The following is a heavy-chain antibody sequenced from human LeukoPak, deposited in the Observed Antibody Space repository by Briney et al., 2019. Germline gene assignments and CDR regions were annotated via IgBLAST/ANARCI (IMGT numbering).Heavy chain of an antibody. V-gene: IGHV4-38-2*01. CDR2: IYHSGST. CDR1: GPLTAMTCV. D-gene: IGHD1-26*01. J-gene: IGHJ4*02. CDR3: ARSILTRGSTISNRHFDY. Sequence: SETLSLMQALSGPLTAMTCVWSSIRQPPGEGLEWIGSIYHSGSTHYNPSLKSRVTISVDTSKNQLSLKLRSVEATEMAVYYCARSILTRGSTISNRHFDYWGQGTLVTVSS.